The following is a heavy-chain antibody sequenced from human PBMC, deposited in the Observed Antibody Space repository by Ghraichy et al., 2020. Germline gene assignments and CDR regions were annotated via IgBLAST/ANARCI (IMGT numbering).Heavy chain of an antibody. D-gene: IGHD4-17*01. J-gene: IGHJ4*02. Sequence: GGSPRLSCAASGFTFSDYPMSWVRQAPGKGLEWVSAVSGGGDSTYYADSVKGRFTISRDNSKNTLYLQMNSLRVEDTAVYYCAKGGDYDEYFDFWGQGTLVTVSS. CDR2: VSGGGDST. CDR1: GFTFSDYP. V-gene: IGHV3-23*01. CDR3: AKGGDYDEYFDF.